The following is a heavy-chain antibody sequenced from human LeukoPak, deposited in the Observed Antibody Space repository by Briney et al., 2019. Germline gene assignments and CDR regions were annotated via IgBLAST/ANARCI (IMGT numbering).Heavy chain of an antibody. V-gene: IGHV3-30*02. Sequence: GGSLRLSCAASGFTFSNLNMNWVRQAPGKGLEWVAFIRYDGSNKYYADSVKGRFTISRDNSKNTLYLQMNSLRAEDTAVYYCAKDQPFGELLYYYYMDVWGKGTTVTVSS. CDR1: GFTFSNLN. CDR2: IRYDGSNK. D-gene: IGHD3-10*01. J-gene: IGHJ6*03. CDR3: AKDQPFGELLYYYYMDV.